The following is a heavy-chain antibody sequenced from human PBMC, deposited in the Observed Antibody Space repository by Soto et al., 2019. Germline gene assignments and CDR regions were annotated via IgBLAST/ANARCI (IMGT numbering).Heavy chain of an antibody. V-gene: IGHV3-48*03. J-gene: IGHJ6*04. CDR2: ISSSGSTI. CDR1: GFTFSSYE. CDR3: ARVQPVPRGGMDV. D-gene: IGHD1-1*01. Sequence: GGSLRLSCAASGFTFSSYEMNWVRQAPGKGLEWVSYISSSGSTIYYADSVKGRFTISRDNAKNSLYLQMNSLRAEDTAVYYCARVQPVPRGGMDVWGEGTTGTVSS.